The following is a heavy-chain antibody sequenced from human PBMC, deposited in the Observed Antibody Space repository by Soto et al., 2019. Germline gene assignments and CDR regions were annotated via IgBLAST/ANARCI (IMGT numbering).Heavy chain of an antibody. CDR2: IYYSGST. J-gene: IGHJ5*02. CDR3: ARGDPAAGPFGP. Sequence: SETLSLTCAVSGGSISSGGYSWSWIRQHPGKGLEWIGYIYYSGSTYYNPSLKSRVTISVDTSKNQFSLKLSSVTAADTAVYYCARGDPAAGPFGPWGQGTLVTVSS. D-gene: IGHD6-13*01. V-gene: IGHV4-31*11. CDR1: GGSISSGGYS.